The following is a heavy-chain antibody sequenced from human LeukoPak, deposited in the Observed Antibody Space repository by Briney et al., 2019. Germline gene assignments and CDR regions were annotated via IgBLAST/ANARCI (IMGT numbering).Heavy chain of an antibody. V-gene: IGHV5-51*01. Sequence: GESLKISCNCSGYSFTSYWIGVVRQMPGKGVDWMGIIYPGDSDTRSNPSLQGHDTISADKCISTAYLQWSSLKASDTAMYYCARQTSSIAARDYWGQGTLVTVSS. D-gene: IGHD6-6*01. CDR3: ARQTSSIAARDY. CDR2: IYPGDSDT. J-gene: IGHJ4*02. CDR1: GYSFTSYW.